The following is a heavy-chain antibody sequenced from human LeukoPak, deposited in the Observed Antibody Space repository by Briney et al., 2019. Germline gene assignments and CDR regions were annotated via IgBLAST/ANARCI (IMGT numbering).Heavy chain of an antibody. CDR3: AKDHRYDFWSGYFDY. CDR1: GFTFSSYA. CDR2: ISGSGDST. Sequence: GGSLRLSCAASGFTFSSYAMSWVRQAPGKGLEWVSAISGSGDSTYYADSVKGRFTISRDNSKNTLYLQMNSLRAEDTAVYYCAKDHRYDFWSGYFDYWGQGTLVTVSS. V-gene: IGHV3-23*01. D-gene: IGHD3-3*01. J-gene: IGHJ4*02.